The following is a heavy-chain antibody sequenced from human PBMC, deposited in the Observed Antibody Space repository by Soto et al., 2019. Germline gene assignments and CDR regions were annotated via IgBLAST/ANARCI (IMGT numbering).Heavy chain of an antibody. CDR3: VRQGIGALHGLVDL. V-gene: IGHV4-59*08. CDR1: GDSICTYN. Sequence: QVQLQASGPGLVKPSDTLSLTCTVSGDSICTYNWGWIRQPPGKRLEWIGYIYSNGGTSYNPALKSRVTISADTSTKQFSLRLSSVTAADTAMYYCVRQGIGALHGLVDLWGQGTTFTVSS. J-gene: IGHJ6*02. D-gene: IGHD1-26*01. CDR2: IYSNGGT.